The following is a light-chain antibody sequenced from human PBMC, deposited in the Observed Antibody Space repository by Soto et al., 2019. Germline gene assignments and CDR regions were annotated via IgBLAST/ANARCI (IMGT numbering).Light chain of an antibody. Sequence: DIVFTQSPGTLSFSPGERATLSCRASQSVGTSYLAWYQQKPGQAPRLLIYAASSRATGIPGRFTGSGSGTDFALTISRLEPEDFAVYFCQQHGSSPLTFGGGTKVDIK. CDR3: QQHGSSPLT. CDR1: QSVGTSY. J-gene: IGKJ4*01. V-gene: IGKV3-20*01. CDR2: AAS.